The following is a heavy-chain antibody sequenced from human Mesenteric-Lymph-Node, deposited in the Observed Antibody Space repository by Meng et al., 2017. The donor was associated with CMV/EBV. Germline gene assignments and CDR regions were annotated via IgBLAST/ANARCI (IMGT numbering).Heavy chain of an antibody. Sequence: GESLKISCAASGFTFSDYYMSWIRQAPGKGLEWVSYISGSGDTTYYPDSVKGRFTISRDNAKNSLYLQMNSLRGEDTAVHYCARGEGRTAPGTSGYFQYWGQGTLVTVSS. CDR2: ISGSGDTT. V-gene: IGHV3-11*01. CDR1: GFTFSDYY. J-gene: IGHJ1*01. D-gene: IGHD6-13*01. CDR3: ARGEGRTAPGTSGYFQY.